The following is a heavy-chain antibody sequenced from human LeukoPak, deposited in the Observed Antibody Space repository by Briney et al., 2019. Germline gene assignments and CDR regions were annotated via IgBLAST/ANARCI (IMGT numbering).Heavy chain of an antibody. CDR2: IYWDDDK. V-gene: IGHV2-5*02. D-gene: IGHD6-13*01. J-gene: IGHJ4*02. CDR3: AHAPAAGLTKYFDY. Sequence: ESGPTLVKPTQTLTLTCTFSGFSLSTNGVGVGWIRQPPGKALEWLALIYWDDDKRYSPSLKSRLTVTKDTSKNQVVLTMTNMDPVDTATYYCAHAPAAGLTKYFDYWGQGTLVTVSS. CDR1: GFSLSTNGVG.